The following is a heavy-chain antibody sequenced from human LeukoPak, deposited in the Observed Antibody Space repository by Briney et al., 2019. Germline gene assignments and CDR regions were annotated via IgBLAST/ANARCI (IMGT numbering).Heavy chain of an antibody. D-gene: IGHD6-13*01. V-gene: IGHV4-34*01. Sequence: SETLSLTCAVYGGSFSGYYWSWIRQPPGKGLEWIGEINHSGSTNYNPSLKSRVTISVETSKNQFSLKLSSVTAADTAVYYCAREVTEQLVRFDYWGQGTLVTVSS. CDR2: INHSGST. CDR3: AREVTEQLVRFDY. J-gene: IGHJ4*02. CDR1: GGSFSGYY.